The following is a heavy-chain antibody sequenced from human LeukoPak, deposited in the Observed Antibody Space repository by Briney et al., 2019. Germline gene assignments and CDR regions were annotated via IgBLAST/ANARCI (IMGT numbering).Heavy chain of an antibody. Sequence: SETLSLTCTVSGGSISRSDYYWGWIRQPPGKGLEWIGSIYYGGSTYYNPSLKSRVTMSVDTSMNQFSLKLSFVTTADTAVYYCARALGYCSGGSCTRGYNWFDPWGQGTLVTVSS. D-gene: IGHD2-15*01. J-gene: IGHJ5*02. V-gene: IGHV4-39*01. CDR3: ARALGYCSGGSCTRGYNWFDP. CDR1: GGSISRSDYY. CDR2: IYYGGST.